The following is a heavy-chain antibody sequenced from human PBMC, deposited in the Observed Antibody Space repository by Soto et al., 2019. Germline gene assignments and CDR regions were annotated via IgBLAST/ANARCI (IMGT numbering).Heavy chain of an antibody. Sequence: SETLSLTCTVSGGSISSGDYYWSWIRQPPGKGLEWIGYIYYSGSTYYNPSLKSRVTISVDTSKNQFSLKLSSVTAADTAVYYRARERPDGSRLDPWGQGTLVTVSS. D-gene: IGHD6-13*01. CDR2: IYYSGST. V-gene: IGHV4-30-4*01. CDR3: ARERPDGSRLDP. CDR1: GGSISSGDYY. J-gene: IGHJ5*02.